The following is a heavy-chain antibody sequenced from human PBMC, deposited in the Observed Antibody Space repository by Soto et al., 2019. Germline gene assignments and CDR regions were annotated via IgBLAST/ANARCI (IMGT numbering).Heavy chain of an antibody. J-gene: IGHJ4*02. Sequence: GASVKVSCKASGYTFTSYGISWVRQAPGQGLEWVGWISAYNGNTNYAQKLQGRVTMTTDTSTSTAYMELRSLRSDDTAVYYCARVRNYDFWSGSAPFDYWGQGTLVTVSS. CDR2: ISAYNGNT. CDR1: GYTFTSYG. CDR3: ARVRNYDFWSGSAPFDY. V-gene: IGHV1-18*01. D-gene: IGHD3-3*01.